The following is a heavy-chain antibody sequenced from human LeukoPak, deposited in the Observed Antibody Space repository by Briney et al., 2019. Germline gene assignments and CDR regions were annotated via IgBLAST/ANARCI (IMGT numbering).Heavy chain of an antibody. D-gene: IGHD2-2*01. CDR1: GGTFSSYA. V-gene: IGHV1-69*13. J-gene: IGHJ5*02. Sequence: ASVKVSCKASGGTFSSYAISWVRQAPGQGLEWMGGIIPIFGTANYEQKFQGRVTITADESTSTAYMELSSLKSEDTAVYYCARECLGTSCSPANHWGQGTLVTVSS. CDR2: IIPIFGTA. CDR3: ARECLGTSCSPANH.